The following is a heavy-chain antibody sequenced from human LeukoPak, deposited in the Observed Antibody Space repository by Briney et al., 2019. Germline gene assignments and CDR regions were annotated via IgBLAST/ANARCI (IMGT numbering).Heavy chain of an antibody. Sequence: GASVKVSCKASGGTFSSYAISWVRQAPGQGLEWMGGIIPIFGTANYAQKFQGRVTITADESTSTVYMELSSLRSEDTAVYYCARDLQYWGSDYYYYYGMDVWGQGTTVTVSS. CDR3: ARDLQYWGSDYYYYYGMDV. CDR2: IIPIFGTA. D-gene: IGHD2/OR15-2a*01. V-gene: IGHV1-69*13. CDR1: GGTFSSYA. J-gene: IGHJ6*02.